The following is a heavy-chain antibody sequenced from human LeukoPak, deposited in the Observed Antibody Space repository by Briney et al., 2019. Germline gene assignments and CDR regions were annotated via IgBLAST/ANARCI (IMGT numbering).Heavy chain of an antibody. J-gene: IGHJ4*02. CDR2: LRGNGEA. Sequence: GGSLRLSCAASGLSFSTFAMSWVRQGPARGLEWVSSLRGNGEAFYADSVKGRFTLSSDISRNTVYLQLNDLRVEDTAIYYCARASWVSSTDAVRWGQGTLVTVSS. CDR1: GLSFSTFA. V-gene: IGHV3-23*01. CDR3: ARASWVSSTDAVR. D-gene: IGHD3-16*01.